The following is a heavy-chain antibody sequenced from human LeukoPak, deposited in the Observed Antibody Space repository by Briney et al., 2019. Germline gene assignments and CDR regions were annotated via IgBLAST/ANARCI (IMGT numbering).Heavy chain of an antibody. D-gene: IGHD3-16*01. Sequence: GGSLRLSCAASGFTVSSNYMSWVRQAPGKGLEWVSIIYTSGSTSYADSVKGRFTISRDSSQNTVLLQMSSLRAEDTAVYYCARGRPTFYFDYWGQGTLVTVSS. CDR2: IYTSGST. CDR3: ARGRPTFYFDY. V-gene: IGHV3-66*01. CDR1: GFTVSSNY. J-gene: IGHJ4*02.